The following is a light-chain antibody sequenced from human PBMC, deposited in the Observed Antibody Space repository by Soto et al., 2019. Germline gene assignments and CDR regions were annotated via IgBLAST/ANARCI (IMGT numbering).Light chain of an antibody. V-gene: IGKV3-20*01. CDR3: QQSGTSPLT. CDR2: GAS. Sequence: EIVLTQSPGTLSLSPGERATLSCRASQSVSNNYLAWYQQKPGQAPRLLIYGASNRATGIPDRFSGSGSATDFTLTISRLEPEDFAVYFCQQSGTSPLTFGGVTKVEIK. J-gene: IGKJ4*01. CDR1: QSVSNNY.